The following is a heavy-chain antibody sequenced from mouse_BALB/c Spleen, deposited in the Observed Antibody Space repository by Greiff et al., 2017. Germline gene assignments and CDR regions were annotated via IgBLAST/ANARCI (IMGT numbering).Heavy chain of an antibody. D-gene: IGHD1-1*01. Sequence: EVQVVESGGGLVQPGGSLRLSCATSGFTFTDYYMSWVRQPPGKALEWLGFIRNKANGYTTEYSASVKGRFTISRDNSQSILYLQMNTLRAEDSATYYCARKDYGSTFAYWGQGTLVTVSA. CDR2: IRNKANGYTT. V-gene: IGHV7-3*02. CDR1: GFTFTDYY. CDR3: ARKDYGSTFAY. J-gene: IGHJ3*01.